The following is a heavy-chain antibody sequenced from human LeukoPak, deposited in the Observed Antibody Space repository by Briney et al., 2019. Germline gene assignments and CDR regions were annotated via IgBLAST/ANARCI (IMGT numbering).Heavy chain of an antibody. D-gene: IGHD2-2*02. CDR2: ISWNSGSI. V-gene: IGHV3-9*01. CDR3: AKEDCSSTSCYTTVGNAFDI. CDR1: GFTFDDYA. Sequence: PGGSLRLSCAASGFTFDDYAMPWVRQAPGKGLEWVSGISWNSGSIGYADSVKGRFTISRDNAKNSLYLQMNSLRAEDTALYYCAKEDCSSTSCYTTVGNAFDIWGQGTMVTVSS. J-gene: IGHJ3*02.